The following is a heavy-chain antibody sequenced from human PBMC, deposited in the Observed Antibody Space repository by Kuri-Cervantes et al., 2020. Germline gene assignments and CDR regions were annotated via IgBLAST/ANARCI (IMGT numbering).Heavy chain of an antibody. D-gene: IGHD1-26*01. CDR1: GFTFSSYS. Sequence: GGSLRLSCAASGFTFSSYSMNWVRQAPGKGLEWVSSISSSSSYIYYADSVKGRFTISRDNARDSLYLQMNSLRDEDTAVYYCARDPSGSPGYWGQGTLVTVSS. CDR2: ISSSSSYI. V-gene: IGHV3-21*01. CDR3: ARDPSGSPGY. J-gene: IGHJ4*02.